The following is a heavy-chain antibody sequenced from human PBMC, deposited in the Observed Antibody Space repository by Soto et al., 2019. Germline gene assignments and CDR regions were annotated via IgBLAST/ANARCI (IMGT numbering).Heavy chain of an antibody. V-gene: IGHV4-59*08. D-gene: IGHD1-1*01. CDR2: IYYSGST. CDR3: ARRGGTVNYYYMDV. CDR1: GGSISSYY. J-gene: IGHJ6*03. Sequence: SETLSLTCTVSGGSISSYYWSWIRQPPGKGLEWIGYIYYSGSTNYNPSLKSRVTISVDTSKNQFSLKLSSVTAADTAVYYCARRGGTVNYYYMDVWGKGTTVTVSS.